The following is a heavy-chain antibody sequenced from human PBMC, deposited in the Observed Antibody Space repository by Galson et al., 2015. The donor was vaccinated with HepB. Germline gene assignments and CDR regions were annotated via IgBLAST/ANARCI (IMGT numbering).Heavy chain of an antibody. Sequence: SLRLSCAASGFTFSSSIMNWVRQPPGKGLEWVSYISSSSSTIYYADSVKGRFTISRDNAKNSLYLQMNSLRAEDTAVYYCARLTGSGRRYFDYWGQGTLVTVSS. D-gene: IGHD3-3*01. J-gene: IGHJ4*02. V-gene: IGHV3-48*04. CDR2: ISSSSSTI. CDR3: ARLTGSGRRYFDY. CDR1: GFTFSSSI.